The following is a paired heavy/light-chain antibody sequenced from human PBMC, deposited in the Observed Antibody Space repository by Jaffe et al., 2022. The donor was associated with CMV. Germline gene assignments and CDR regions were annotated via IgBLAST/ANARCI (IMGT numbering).Heavy chain of an antibody. CDR2: LDWRNDK. V-gene: IGHV2-70*01. CDR1: GFSLSTSGMS. CDR3: ARIPLESDALDV. Sequence: QVTLKESGPAMVKPTQTLTLTCTFSGFSLSTSGMSVIWIRQPPGKALEWLALLDWRNDKYYNKSLKTRLTISGDTSESQVVLTMTNMDPVDTATYYCARIPLESDALDVWGRGIMVTVSS. J-gene: IGHJ3*01.
Light chain of an antibody. J-gene: IGKJ5*01. Sequence: EIVMTQSPATLSVSPGERATLSCRASQSVGTNLAWYQQKPGQAPRLLIYGASTRATGIPARFSGSGSGADFTLTISSLQSEDFAIYYCQQYNNWPPVTFGQGTRLEIQ. V-gene: IGKV3-15*01. CDR3: QQYNNWPPVT. CDR1: QSVGTN. CDR2: GAS.